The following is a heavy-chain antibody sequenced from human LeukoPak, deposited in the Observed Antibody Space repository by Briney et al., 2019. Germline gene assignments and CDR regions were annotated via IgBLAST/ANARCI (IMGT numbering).Heavy chain of an antibody. CDR1: GYTLTELS. CDR3: ATSVGVVIIVDAFDI. J-gene: IGHJ3*02. V-gene: IGHV1-24*01. D-gene: IGHD3-3*01. CDR2: FDPEDGET. Sequence: ASVKVSCKVSGYTLTELSMHWVRQAPGKGLEWMGGFDPEDGETIYAQKFQGRVTMTEDTSPDTAYMELSSLRSEDTAVYYCATSVGVVIIVDAFDIWGQGTMVTVSS.